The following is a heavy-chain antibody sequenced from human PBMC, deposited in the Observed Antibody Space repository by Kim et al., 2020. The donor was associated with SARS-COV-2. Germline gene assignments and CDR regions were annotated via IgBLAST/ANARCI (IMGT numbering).Heavy chain of an antibody. J-gene: IGHJ3*02. V-gene: IGHV4-4*02. CDR2: IYHSGST. D-gene: IGHD3-22*01. Sequence: SETLSLTCAVSGGSISSSNWWSWVRQPPGKGLEWIGEIYHSGSTNYNPSLKSRVTISVDKSKNQFSLKLSSVTAADTAVYYCARDRGRITMIVVFNDAFDIWGQGTMVTVSS. CDR3: ARDRGRITMIVVFNDAFDI. CDR1: GGSISSSNW.